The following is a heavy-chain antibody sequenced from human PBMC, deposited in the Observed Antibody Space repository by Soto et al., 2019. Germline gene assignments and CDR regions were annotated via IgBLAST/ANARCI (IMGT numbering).Heavy chain of an antibody. CDR2: IYYSGST. J-gene: IGHJ6*02. V-gene: IGHV4-59*01. D-gene: IGHD3-3*01. CDR3: ARVTPYPDTIFGVEQTRSYSYYGMDV. CDR1: GGSISGYY. Sequence: SETLSLTCTVSGGSISGYYWSWIRQSPVKGLEWLGHIYYSGSTDYNPSLKSRVTISVDTSQNQFSLKLRSVTAADTAVYYCARVTPYPDTIFGVEQTRSYSYYGMDVWGQGTTVTVSS.